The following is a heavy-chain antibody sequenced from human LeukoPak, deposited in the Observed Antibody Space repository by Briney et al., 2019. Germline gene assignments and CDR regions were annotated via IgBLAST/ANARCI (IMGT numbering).Heavy chain of an antibody. J-gene: IGHJ4*02. V-gene: IGHV1-46*01. D-gene: IGHD6-19*01. CDR2: INPSGGST. CDR1: GYTFTSYY. Sequence: ASVKVSCKASGYTFTSYYMHWVRQAPGQGLEWMGIINPSGGSTSYAQKFQGRVTMTRDTSTSTVYMELSSLRSEDTAVYYCARGVWQGSYSSAYYTFDYWGQGVLVTVSA. CDR3: ARGVWQGSYSSAYYTFDY.